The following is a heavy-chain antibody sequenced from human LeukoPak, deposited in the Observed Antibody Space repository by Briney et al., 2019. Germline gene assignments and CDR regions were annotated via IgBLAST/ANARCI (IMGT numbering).Heavy chain of an antibody. CDR1: GYTFTSYG. D-gene: IGHD2-2*02. Sequence: EASVKVSCKASGYTFTSYGISWVRQAPGQGLEWMGWISAYNGNTKYAQNLQGRVTMTTDTSTSTAYMELRSLRSDDTAVYYCARGYCSSTSCHTYWFDPWGQGTLVTVSS. CDR2: ISAYNGNT. J-gene: IGHJ5*02. V-gene: IGHV1-18*01. CDR3: ARGYCSSTSCHTYWFDP.